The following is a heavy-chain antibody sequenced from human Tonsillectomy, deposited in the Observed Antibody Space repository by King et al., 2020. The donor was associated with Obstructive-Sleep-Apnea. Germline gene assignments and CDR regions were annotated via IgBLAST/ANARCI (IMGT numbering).Heavy chain of an antibody. CDR2: VSLAGST. J-gene: IGHJ6*02. CDR3: ARXPXXGLXSQYXVXX. CDR1: GGSIRTVGYS. Sequence: QLQESGPGLVKPSETLSLTCTVSGGSIRTVGYSWGWIRQPPGQGLEWIGSVSLAGSTNYNPSLKSRVTILIDKSKNQLSLKLSSVTAEDTAVYYCARXPXXGLXSQYXVXXXXQGTSVTVSS. D-gene: IGHD3/OR15-3a*01. V-gene: IGHV4-39*07.